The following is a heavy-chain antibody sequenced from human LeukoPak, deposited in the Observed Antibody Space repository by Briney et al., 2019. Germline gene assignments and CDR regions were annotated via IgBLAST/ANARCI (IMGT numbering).Heavy chain of an antibody. CDR2: IKQDGSEK. D-gene: IGHD2-15*01. CDR3: ARRGLNIVVVVAADYYFDY. J-gene: IGHJ4*02. Sequence: GGSLRLSCAASGFTFSSYWMSWVRQAPGKGLEWVANIKQDGSEKYYVDSVKGRFTISRDNAKNSLYLQMNSLRAEDTAVYYCARRGLNIVVVVAADYYFDYWGQGTLVTVSS. V-gene: IGHV3-7*01. CDR1: GFTFSSYW.